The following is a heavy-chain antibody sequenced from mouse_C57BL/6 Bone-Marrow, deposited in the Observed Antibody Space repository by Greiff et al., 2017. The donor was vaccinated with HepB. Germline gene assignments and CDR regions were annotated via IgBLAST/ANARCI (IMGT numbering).Heavy chain of an antibody. Sequence: VQLQQSGAELVKPGASVKISCKASGYAFSSYWMNWVKQRPGKGLEWIGQIYRGDGDTNYNGKFKGKATLTADKSSSTAYMQLSSLTSEDSAVYFCARRSFITTVVANYAMDYWGQGTSVTVSS. D-gene: IGHD1-1*01. CDR2: IYRGDGDT. J-gene: IGHJ4*01. CDR1: GYAFSSYW. CDR3: ARRSFITTVVANYAMDY. V-gene: IGHV1-80*01.